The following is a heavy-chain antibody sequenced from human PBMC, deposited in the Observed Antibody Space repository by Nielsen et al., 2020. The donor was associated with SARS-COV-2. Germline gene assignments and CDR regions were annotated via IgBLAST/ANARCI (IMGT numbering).Heavy chain of an antibody. V-gene: IGHV4-34*01. CDR3: ARVNSRYIAARPRGFDY. Sequence: SETLSLTCAVYGGSFSGYYWSWIRQPPGKGLEWIGEINHSGSTNYNPSLKSRVTISVDTSKNQFSLKLSSVTAADTAVYYCARVNSRYIAARPRGFDYWGQGTLVTVSS. J-gene: IGHJ4*02. CDR2: INHSGST. D-gene: IGHD6-13*01. CDR1: GGSFSGYY.